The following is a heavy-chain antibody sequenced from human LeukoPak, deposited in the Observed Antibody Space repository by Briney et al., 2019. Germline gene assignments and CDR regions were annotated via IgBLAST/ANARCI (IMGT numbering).Heavy chain of an antibody. CDR3: SSGYSTVPF. D-gene: IGHD3-22*01. CDR1: GYTFTGYY. Sequence: ASVKVSFTASGYTFTGYYIHWVRQAPGQGHESMGWINPNAGGTSYAQKFQGRVTMTRDTSISTAYMELSRLTSDDTAVYYCSSGYSTVPFWGQGTLVTVSS. CDR2: INPNAGGT. V-gene: IGHV1-2*02. J-gene: IGHJ4*02.